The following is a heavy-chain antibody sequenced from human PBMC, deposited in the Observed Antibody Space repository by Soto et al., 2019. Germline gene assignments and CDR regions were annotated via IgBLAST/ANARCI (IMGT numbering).Heavy chain of an antibody. Sequence: QVTLKESGPVLVKPTETLTLTCSVSGVSLDSPTLGLIWIRQSPGRALEWLAHIFSSGETYYSASLGNRLTISKAYSGRHVVLKTTNVGPTDTATYFCARMSRGVGTMWGIYRATDVWGQGTTVTVSS. V-gene: IGHV2-26*01. CDR3: ARMSRGVGTMWGIYRATDV. CDR2: IFSSGET. CDR1: GVSLDSPTLG. J-gene: IGHJ6*01. D-gene: IGHD2-21*01.